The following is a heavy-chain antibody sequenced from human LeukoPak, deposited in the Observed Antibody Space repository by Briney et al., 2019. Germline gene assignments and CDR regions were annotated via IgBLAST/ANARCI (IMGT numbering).Heavy chain of an antibody. CDR2: ISAYNGNT. CDR3: ATDRRPKGQGRAKDFQH. CDR1: GYTFTSYG. Sequence: GASVKVSCKASGYTFTSYGISWVRQAPGQGLEWMGWISAYNGNTNYAQKLQGRVTMTTDTSTSTAYMELRSLRSDDTAVYYCATDRRPKGQGRAKDFQHWGQGTLVTVSS. J-gene: IGHJ1*01. V-gene: IGHV1-18*01.